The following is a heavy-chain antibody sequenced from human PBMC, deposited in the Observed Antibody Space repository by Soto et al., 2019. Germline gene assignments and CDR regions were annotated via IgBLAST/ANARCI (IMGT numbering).Heavy chain of an antibody. D-gene: IGHD3-22*01. CDR1: GVSISSGGYY. CDR3: ARDCPPYYYDSSCSDY. V-gene: IGHV4-31*03. J-gene: IGHJ4*02. Sequence: QVQLQESGPGLVKPSQTLSLTCTVSGVSISSGGYYWSWIRQHPGKGLEWIGYIYYSGSTYYNPSLKSRVTIPVDTSKNQFSLKLSSVTAADTAVYYCARDCPPYYYDSSCSDYWGQGTLVTVSS. CDR2: IYYSGST.